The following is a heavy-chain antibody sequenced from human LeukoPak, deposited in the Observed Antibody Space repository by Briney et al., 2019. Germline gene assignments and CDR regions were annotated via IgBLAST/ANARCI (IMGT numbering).Heavy chain of an antibody. CDR3: ARDRDSIAAAGTINWFDP. D-gene: IGHD6-13*01. Sequence: PGRSLRLSCAASGFTFSSYAMHWVRQAPGKGLERVAVISYDGSNKYYADSVKGRFTISRDNSKNTLYLQMNSLRAEDTAVYYCARDRDSIAAAGTINWFDPWGQGTLVTVSS. V-gene: IGHV3-30-3*01. J-gene: IGHJ5*02. CDR1: GFTFSSYA. CDR2: ISYDGSNK.